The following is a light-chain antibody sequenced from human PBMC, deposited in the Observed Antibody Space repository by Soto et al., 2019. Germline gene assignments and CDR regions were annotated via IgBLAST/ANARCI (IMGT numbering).Light chain of an antibody. V-gene: IGKV1-6*01. CDR3: LQDHSFPLT. CDR2: TTS. CDR1: QGIRND. J-gene: IGKJ2*01. Sequence: AIQMTQSPSSLSASVGDRVTITCRASQGIRNDLGWYQQKPGKAPKILMYTTSTLQSGVPSRFSGSGSGTYFILTISSLQPEDFAIYYCLQDHSFPLTFGQGTKLEMK.